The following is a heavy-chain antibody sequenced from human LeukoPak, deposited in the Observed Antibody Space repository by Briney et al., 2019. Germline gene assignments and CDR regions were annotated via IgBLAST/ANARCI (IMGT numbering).Heavy chain of an antibody. Sequence: PSETLSLTCTVSGGSISSYYWSWIRQPPRKGLEWIGYFYYSGSTNYNPSLKSRVTISVDTSKNQFSLKLSSVTAADTAVYYCARVGGRDGYNYDYYYYMDVWGKGTTVTVSS. CDR2: FYYSGST. CDR3: ARVGGRDGYNYDYYYYMDV. D-gene: IGHD5-24*01. J-gene: IGHJ6*03. V-gene: IGHV4-59*01. CDR1: GGSISSYY.